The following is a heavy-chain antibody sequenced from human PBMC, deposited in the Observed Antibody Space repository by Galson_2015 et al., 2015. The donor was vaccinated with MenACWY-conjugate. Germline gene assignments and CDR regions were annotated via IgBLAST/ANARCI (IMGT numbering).Heavy chain of an antibody. Sequence: SLRLSCAASGFNFGNYAMHWVRQAPGKGLQWVAVIWSDGSNTYYADSMKGRFTISRDNSEDKLYLQMNSLTAEDTAVYFCARDYYHSSGYTIRGPFDSWGRGTLVTVSS. J-gene: IGHJ4*02. CDR1: GFNFGNYA. D-gene: IGHD3-22*01. CDR2: IWSDGSNT. CDR3: ARDYYHSSGYTIRGPFDS. V-gene: IGHV3-33*01.